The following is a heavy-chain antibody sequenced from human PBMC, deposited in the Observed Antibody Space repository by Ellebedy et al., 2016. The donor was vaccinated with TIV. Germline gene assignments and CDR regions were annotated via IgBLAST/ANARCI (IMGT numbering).Heavy chain of an antibody. D-gene: IGHD1-7*01. Sequence: SETLSLTCAVYGGSFSGYYWSWIRQSPGKGLEWIGEINHSGITNYNTSLKSRVTISVDTSKNQFSLKLRSVTAADTAVYYCASRRTPWNYEPDYWGQGTLVTVSS. CDR3: ASRRTPWNYEPDY. CDR2: INHSGIT. V-gene: IGHV4-34*01. J-gene: IGHJ4*02. CDR1: GGSFSGYY.